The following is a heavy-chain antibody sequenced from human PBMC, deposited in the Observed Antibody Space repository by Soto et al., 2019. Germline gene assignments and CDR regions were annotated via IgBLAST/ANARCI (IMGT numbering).Heavy chain of an antibody. CDR1: GGSISSYY. J-gene: IGHJ5*02. Sequence: SETLSLTCTVSGGSISSYYWSWIRQPPGKGLEWIGYIYYSGSTNYNPSLKSRVTISVDTSKNQFSLKLSSVTAADTAVYYCARGILTNNPRDYDFWSGYYTRGWFDPWGQGTLVTVSS. D-gene: IGHD3-3*01. V-gene: IGHV4-59*01. CDR3: ARGILTNNPRDYDFWSGYYTRGWFDP. CDR2: IYYSGST.